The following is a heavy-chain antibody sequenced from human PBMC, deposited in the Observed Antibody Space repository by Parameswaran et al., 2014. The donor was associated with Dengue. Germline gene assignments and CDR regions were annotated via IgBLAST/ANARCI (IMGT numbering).Heavy chain of an antibody. V-gene: IGHV3-64*01. CDR3: ARDEGVYSGYGGPSYYYGMDV. D-gene: IGHD5-12*01. Sequence: WIRQPPGKGLEFVSVIRSNGGSTYYANSVNGRFSISRDNSKNTLYLQMGSLRAEDTAVYYCARDEGVYSGYGGPSYYYGMDVWGQGTTVTVSS. J-gene: IGHJ6*02. CDR2: IRSNGGST.